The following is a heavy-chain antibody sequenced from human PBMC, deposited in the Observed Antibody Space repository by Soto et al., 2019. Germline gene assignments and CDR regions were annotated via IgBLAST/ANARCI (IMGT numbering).Heavy chain of an antibody. Sequence: SETLSLTCAVSGGSISSGGYSWSWIRQPPGKGLEWIGYIYHSGSTYYNPSLKSRVTISVDRSKNQFSLKLSSVTAADTAVYYCARGYCTNGVCYRPFDYWGQGTLVTVSS. D-gene: IGHD2-8*01. CDR2: IYHSGST. CDR1: GGSISSGGYS. CDR3: ARGYCTNGVCYRPFDY. V-gene: IGHV4-30-2*01. J-gene: IGHJ4*02.